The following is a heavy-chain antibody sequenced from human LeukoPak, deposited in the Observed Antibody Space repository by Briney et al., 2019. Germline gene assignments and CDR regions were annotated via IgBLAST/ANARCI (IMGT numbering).Heavy chain of an antibody. Sequence: GGSLRLSCAASGFTLSNYAMTWVRQAPGKGLEWVSVISGSSLTIYYADSVKGRFTISRDNSKNTVYLQMNSLRAEDTAVYYCAKDRTGYYDTSPDFDYWGQGTLVTVSS. V-gene: IGHV3-23*01. J-gene: IGHJ4*02. CDR2: ISGSSLTI. D-gene: IGHD3-22*01. CDR1: GFTLSNYA. CDR3: AKDRTGYYDTSPDFDY.